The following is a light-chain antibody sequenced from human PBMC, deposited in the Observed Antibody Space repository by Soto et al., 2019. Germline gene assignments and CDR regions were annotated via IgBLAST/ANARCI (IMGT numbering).Light chain of an antibody. J-gene: IGKJ2*01. CDR2: DAS. V-gene: IGKV3-15*01. Sequence: EIGMTQSPATLSVSPGERASLSCRASQSISSKLAWYQQKPGQAPRLLIYDASTRATDIPARFSGSGSGTEFTLTINSLQSEDFAVYYCQQYSQWPPYTFGQGTKLEIK. CDR1: QSISSK. CDR3: QQYSQWPPYT.